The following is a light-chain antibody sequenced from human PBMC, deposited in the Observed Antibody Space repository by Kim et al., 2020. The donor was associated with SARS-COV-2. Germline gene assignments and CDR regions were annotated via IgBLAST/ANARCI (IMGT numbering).Light chain of an antibody. CDR1: SSDGGGYNY. Sequence: GQSITISCTGTSSDGGGYNYVSWYQQHPGKAPKLMIYDVSKRPSGVSNRFSGSKSGNTASLTISGLQAEDEADYYCSSYTSSSTVVFGGGTKLTVL. J-gene: IGLJ2*01. V-gene: IGLV2-14*04. CDR3: SSYTSSSTVV. CDR2: DVS.